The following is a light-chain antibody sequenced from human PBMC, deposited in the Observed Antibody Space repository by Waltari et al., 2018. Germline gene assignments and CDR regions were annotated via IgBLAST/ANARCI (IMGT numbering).Light chain of an antibody. CDR1: RPRSYY. CDR2: GKN. Sequence: SSELTQDPAVSVALAPSVRITCQRDRPRSYYAICYQQKPGQAPVLVIYGKNNRPSGIPDRFSGSSSGNTASLTITGAQAEDEADYYCNSRDSSGNIWVFGGGTKLTVL. J-gene: IGLJ2*01. CDR3: NSRDSSGNIWV. V-gene: IGLV3-19*01.